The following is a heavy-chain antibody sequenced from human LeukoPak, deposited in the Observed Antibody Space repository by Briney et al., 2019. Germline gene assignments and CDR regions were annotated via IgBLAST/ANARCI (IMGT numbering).Heavy chain of an antibody. V-gene: IGHV4-34*01. CDR3: ARQRRYCSSTSCFFFGRDARNYYYMDV. J-gene: IGHJ6*03. CDR2: INHSGST. D-gene: IGHD2-2*01. CDR1: GGSFSGYY. Sequence: SETLSLTCAVYGGSFSGYYWSWIRQPPGKGLEWIGEINHSGSTNYNPSLKSRVTISVDTSKNQFSLKLSSVTAADTAVYYCARQRRYCSSTSCFFFGRDARNYYYMDVWGKGTTVTISS.